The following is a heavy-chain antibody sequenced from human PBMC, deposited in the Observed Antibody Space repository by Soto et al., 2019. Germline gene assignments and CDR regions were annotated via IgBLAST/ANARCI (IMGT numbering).Heavy chain of an antibody. CDR3: APMRAAKFDY. J-gene: IGHJ4*02. Sequence: QITLKESGPTLVKPTQTLTLTCNVSGVSLSTGGVGVGWIRQPPGKALEWLALIYWDDDQRSSPSLKSRLTITKGTSKNPVVLTMTNMAPEDTATYYCAPMRAAKFDYWGQGTLVTVSS. CDR2: IYWDDDQ. D-gene: IGHD2-15*01. V-gene: IGHV2-5*02. CDR1: GVSLSTGGVG.